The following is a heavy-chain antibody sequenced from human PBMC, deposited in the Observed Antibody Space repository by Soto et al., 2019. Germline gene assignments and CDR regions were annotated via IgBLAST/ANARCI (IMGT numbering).Heavy chain of an antibody. CDR2: VSYSGST. V-gene: IGHV4-59*01. CDR1: GGSISSNY. Sequence: TSETLSPTCTVSGGSISSNYWSWIRQPPGKGLEWIGCVSYSGSTNYNPSLKSRVTLSLDTSKNQFSLRLSSVTTADTAVYYCARYSGTSWVWYFDLWGRGTLVTVSS. D-gene: IGHD5-12*01. J-gene: IGHJ2*01. CDR3: ARYSGTSWVWYFDL.